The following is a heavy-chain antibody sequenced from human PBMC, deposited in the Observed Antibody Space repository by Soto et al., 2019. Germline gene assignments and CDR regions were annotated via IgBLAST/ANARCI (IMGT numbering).Heavy chain of an antibody. V-gene: IGHV4-39*01. CDR2: IYYRGNT. CDR1: GDSINSDKYY. CDR3: ARLEGLATISYYFDF. Sequence: QLQLQESGPGRVKPSETLSLTCSVSGDSINSDKYYWGWIRQPPGKGLEWIGSIYYRGNTYYNPSLQTRVTLSLDKSKSQFSLKLNSVTAADSAVYFCARLEGLATISYYFDFWGQGALVTVSS. D-gene: IGHD3-9*01. J-gene: IGHJ4*02.